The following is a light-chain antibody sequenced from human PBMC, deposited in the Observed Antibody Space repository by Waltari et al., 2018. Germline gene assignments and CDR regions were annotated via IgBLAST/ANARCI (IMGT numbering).Light chain of an antibody. Sequence: DIVMTQSPDSLAVSLGERATINCKSSQRVLYSPDNKNFLAWYQQKPGQPPKLLIYWASTRESGVPDRFGGSGSGTDFTLTISSLQAEDVAVYYCQQYYSTPWTFAQGTKVEIK. V-gene: IGKV4-1*01. CDR1: QRVLYSPDNKNF. J-gene: IGKJ1*01. CDR3: QQYYSTPWT. CDR2: WAS.